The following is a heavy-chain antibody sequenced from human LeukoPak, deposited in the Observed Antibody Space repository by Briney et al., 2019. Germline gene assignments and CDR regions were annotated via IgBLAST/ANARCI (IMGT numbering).Heavy chain of an antibody. J-gene: IGHJ4*02. CDR3: ARVSFLEWSHPFDY. D-gene: IGHD3-3*01. Sequence: GGSLRLSCAASGFTFSSYAMHWVRQAPGKGLEWVAVISYDGSNKYYADSVKGRFTISGDNSKNTLYLQMNSLRAEDTAVYYCARVSFLEWSHPFDYWGQGTLVTVSS. CDR1: GFTFSSYA. V-gene: IGHV3-30-3*01. CDR2: ISYDGSNK.